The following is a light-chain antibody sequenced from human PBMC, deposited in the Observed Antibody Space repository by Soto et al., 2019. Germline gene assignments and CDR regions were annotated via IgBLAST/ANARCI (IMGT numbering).Light chain of an antibody. CDR1: QSVSGSH. CDR2: GAS. V-gene: IGKV3-20*01. CDR3: QQFSYSPWT. J-gene: IGKJ1*01. Sequence: EIVLTQSPGTLSLSPWERATLSCRASQSVSGSHLAWYQQRPGQAPRLLIYGASSRATGIPDRFSGTGSGTDFTLTISGLEPEDFAMYYCQQFSYSPWTFGQGTKVDIK.